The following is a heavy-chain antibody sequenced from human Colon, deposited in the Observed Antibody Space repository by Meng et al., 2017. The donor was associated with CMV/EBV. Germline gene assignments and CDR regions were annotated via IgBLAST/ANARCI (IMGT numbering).Heavy chain of an antibody. CDR1: GFSITSGYY. J-gene: IGHJ4*02. V-gene: IGHV4-38-2*01. D-gene: IGHD1-26*01. CDR2: VSHSGRT. CDR3: AGGEPESYLDQ. Sequence: GSLRLSCAASGFSITSGYYWSWIRQSPGKGLGWIGTVSHSGRTFYEPSLRSRITLSLDRSKNHFTLGLSSVTVADTAIYFCAGGEPESYLDQWGQGTLVTVSS.